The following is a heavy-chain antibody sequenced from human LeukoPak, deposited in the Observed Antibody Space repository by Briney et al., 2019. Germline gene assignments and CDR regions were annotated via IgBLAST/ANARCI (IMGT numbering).Heavy chain of an antibody. CDR2: INAGNGNT. D-gene: IGHD5-18*01. J-gene: IGHJ4*02. V-gene: IGHV1-3*01. CDR3: ARGGDTAMVTPYYFDY. Sequence: GASVKVSCKASGYTFTGYYMHWVRQAPGQGLEWMGWINAGNGNTKYSQKFQGRVTITRDTSASTAYMELSSLRSEDTAVYYCARGGDTAMVTPYYFDYWGQGTLVTVSS. CDR1: GYTFTGYY.